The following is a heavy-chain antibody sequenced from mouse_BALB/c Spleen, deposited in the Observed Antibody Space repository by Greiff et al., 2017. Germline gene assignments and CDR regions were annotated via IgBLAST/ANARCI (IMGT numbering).Heavy chain of an antibody. D-gene: IGHD3-2*01. J-gene: IGHJ4*01. CDR1: GFTFSSYT. V-gene: IGHV5-12-2*01. Sequence: DVQLVESGGGLVQPGGSLKLSCAASGFTFSSYTMSWVRQTPEKRLEWVAYISNGGGSTYYPDTVKGRFTISRDNAKNTLYLQMSRLKSEDTAMYYCARDRDYAMDYWGQGTSVTVSS. CDR3: ARDRDYAMDY. CDR2: ISNGGGST.